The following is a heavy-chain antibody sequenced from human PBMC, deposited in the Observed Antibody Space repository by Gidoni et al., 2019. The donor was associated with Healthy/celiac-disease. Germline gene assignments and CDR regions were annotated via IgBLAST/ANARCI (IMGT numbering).Heavy chain of an antibody. J-gene: IGHJ4*02. D-gene: IGHD3-10*01. Sequence: EVQLLESGGGLVQPGGSLRPSCAAFGFTFSSYAMSWVRQAPGKGLVWVSAIRGSGGSTYYADSVKGRFTISRDNSKNTLYLQMNSLRAEDTAVYYCAKETVGMISYWGQGTLVTVSS. CDR1: GFTFSSYA. V-gene: IGHV3-23*01. CDR3: AKETVGMISY. CDR2: IRGSGGST.